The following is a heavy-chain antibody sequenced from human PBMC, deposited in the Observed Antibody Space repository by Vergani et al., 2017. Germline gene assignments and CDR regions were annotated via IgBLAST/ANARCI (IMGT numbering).Heavy chain of an antibody. CDR1: GFTFSSYG. V-gene: IGHV3-30*02. CDR2: IRYDGSNK. J-gene: IGHJ5*02. D-gene: IGHD2-15*01. Sequence: QVQLVESGGGVVQPGGSLRLSCAASGFTFSSYGMHWVRQAPGKGLEWVAFIRYDGSNKYYADSVKGRFTISRDNSKNTLYLQMNSLRAEDTAVYYCAKEGYCSGGSCYPNWFDPWGQGTLVTVSS. CDR3: AKEGYCSGGSCYPNWFDP.